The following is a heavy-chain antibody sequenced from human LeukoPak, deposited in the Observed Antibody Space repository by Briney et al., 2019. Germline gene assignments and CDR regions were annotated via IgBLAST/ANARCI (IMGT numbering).Heavy chain of an antibody. Sequence: GGSLRLSCTASGFAFDEHGMSWVRQVPGKGLEGVSGINWSGGTTGYADPLRGRFTISRDNAKNSLYLQMDSLRAEDTALYYCARAPITSPFYFDYWGQGTLVTVSS. CDR3: ARAPITSPFYFDY. D-gene: IGHD2-2*01. J-gene: IGHJ4*02. CDR1: GFAFDEHG. V-gene: IGHV3-20*04. CDR2: INWSGGTT.